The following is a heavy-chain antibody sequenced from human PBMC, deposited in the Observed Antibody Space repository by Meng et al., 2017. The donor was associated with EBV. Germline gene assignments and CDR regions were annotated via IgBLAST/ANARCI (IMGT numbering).Heavy chain of an antibody. Sequence: QVQLVEWGAEGKKPGSSGKGSGKASGGTFSSYAISWVRQAPGQGLEWMGGIIPIFGTANYAQKFQGRVTITADKSTSTAYMELSSLRSEDTAVYYCARAEIAAAGRLDYWGQGTLVTVSS. CDR1: GGTFSSYA. CDR2: IIPIFGTA. CDR3: ARAEIAAAGRLDY. V-gene: IGHV1-69*06. J-gene: IGHJ4*02. D-gene: IGHD6-13*01.